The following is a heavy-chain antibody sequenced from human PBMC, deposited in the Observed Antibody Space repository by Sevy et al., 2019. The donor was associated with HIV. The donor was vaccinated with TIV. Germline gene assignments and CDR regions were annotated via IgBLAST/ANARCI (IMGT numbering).Heavy chain of an antibody. V-gene: IGHV3-23*01. CDR1: GFTVTRYA. J-gene: IGHJ3*02. CDR2: IYGSGGVT. D-gene: IGHD3-22*01. CDR3: AGGRYDSSGSFDALDI. Sequence: GGSLRLSCKPSGFTVTRYAMNWVRQAPGKGLEWISTIYGSGGVTYYADSVKGRFTISRDKSKNTLYLQMNSLRTEDTALYYCAGGRYDSSGSFDALDIWGQGTMVTVSS.